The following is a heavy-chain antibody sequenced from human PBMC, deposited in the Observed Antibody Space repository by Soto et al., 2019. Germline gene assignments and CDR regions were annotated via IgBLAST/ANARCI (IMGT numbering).Heavy chain of an antibody. CDR3: ARDFFDSSDYTTNWFDP. CDR1: GDSISNSRFY. V-gene: IGHV4-39*01. J-gene: IGHJ5*02. CDR2: IYHTGNA. D-gene: IGHD3-22*01. Sequence: PSETLSLTCSVSGDSISNSRFYWAWIRQPPGEGLEWIGSIYHTGNAYCNPSLKSRVTISVDTSKNQFSLKLTSVTAADAALYYCARDFFDSSDYTTNWFDPWGQGTLVTVS.